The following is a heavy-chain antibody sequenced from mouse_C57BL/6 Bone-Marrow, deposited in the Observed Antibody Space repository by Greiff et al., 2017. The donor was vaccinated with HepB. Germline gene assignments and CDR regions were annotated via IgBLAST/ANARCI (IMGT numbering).Heavy chain of an antibody. D-gene: IGHD2-4*01. CDR1: EYEFPSHD. CDR3: ARHVYYDYGPHWYFDV. J-gene: IGHJ1*03. Sequence: EVMLVESGGGLVQPGESLKLSCESNEYEFPSHDMSWVRKTPEKRLELVAAINSDGGSTYYPDTMERRFIISRDNTKKTLYLQMSSLRSEDTALYYCARHVYYDYGPHWYFDVWGTGTTVTVSS. V-gene: IGHV5-2*01. CDR2: INSDGGST.